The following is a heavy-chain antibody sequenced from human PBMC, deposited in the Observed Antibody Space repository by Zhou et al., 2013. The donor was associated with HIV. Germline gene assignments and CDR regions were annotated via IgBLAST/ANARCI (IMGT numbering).Heavy chain of an antibody. CDR1: GGTFSSYA. V-gene: IGHV1-69*05. J-gene: IGHJ4*02. D-gene: IGHD3-3*01. Sequence: QVQLVQSGAEVKKPGSSVKVSCKASGGTFSSYAISWVRQVPGQGLEWMGGIIPIFRRANYPQKFQGRVTITTDESTSTAYMELSSLRSEDTAMYWCARTLGTRHVGMIYGPLGDWGQGTLVTVSS. CDR3: ARTLGTRHVGMIYGPLGD. CDR2: IIPIFRRA.